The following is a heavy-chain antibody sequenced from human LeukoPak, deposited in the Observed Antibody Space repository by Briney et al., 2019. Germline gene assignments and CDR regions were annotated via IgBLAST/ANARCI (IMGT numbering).Heavy chain of an antibody. V-gene: IGHV3-64*01. CDR1: GFTFSCFA. CDR2: ISSDGFRT. J-gene: IGHJ4*02. D-gene: IGHD1/OR15-1a*01. CDR3: TRDLGTTGSNFDL. Sequence: GGSLRLSCAASGFTFSCFAFHWVRQAQGKGLEFVSTISSDGFRTNYANSVKGRFAISRDNSKNMLFLQMGSLRDEDTAVYYCTRDLGTTGSNFDLWGQGSLVTVSS.